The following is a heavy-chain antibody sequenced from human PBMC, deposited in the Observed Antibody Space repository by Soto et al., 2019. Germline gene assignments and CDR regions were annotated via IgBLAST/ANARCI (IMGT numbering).Heavy chain of an antibody. Sequence: GGSLRLSCAASGFTFSSYGMHWVRQAPGKGLEWVAVISYDGSNKYYADSVKGRFTISRDNSKNTLYLQMNSLRAEDTAVYYCAKDRRVVLRYGERPPVMDVCGQGTTVTVSS. CDR2: ISYDGSNK. D-gene: IGHD3-9*01. CDR3: AKDRRVVLRYGERPPVMDV. J-gene: IGHJ6*02. V-gene: IGHV3-30*18. CDR1: GFTFSSYG.